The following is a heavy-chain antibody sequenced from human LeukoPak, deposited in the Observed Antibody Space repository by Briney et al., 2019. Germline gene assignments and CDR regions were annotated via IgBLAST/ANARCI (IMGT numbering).Heavy chain of an antibody. CDR1: GFTVSNSY. CDR3: ARDSNGPAF. D-gene: IGHD6-19*01. V-gene: IGHV3-53*01. CDR2: IYSDGGT. Sequence: GGSLRLSCVASGFTVSNSYMSWVRQAPGKGLEWVSVIYSDGGTFYSDSVKGRFTISRGYTKSTLYLQMTSLRADDTAVYYCARDSNGPAFWGQGTLVTVSS. J-gene: IGHJ4*02.